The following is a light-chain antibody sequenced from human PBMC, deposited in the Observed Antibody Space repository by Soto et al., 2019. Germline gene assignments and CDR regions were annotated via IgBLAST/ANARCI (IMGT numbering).Light chain of an antibody. V-gene: IGKV1-17*01. CDR3: LQYNNYPRT. CDR2: GAS. Sequence: SVGDRVTITCRASQDIRSDLGWYQQKTGKAPRRLIYGASTLQSGVPSRFSGSGSGTEFTLTINTLQPEDFAVYFCLQYNNYPRTFVQGSKVDIK. J-gene: IGKJ1*01. CDR1: QDIRSD.